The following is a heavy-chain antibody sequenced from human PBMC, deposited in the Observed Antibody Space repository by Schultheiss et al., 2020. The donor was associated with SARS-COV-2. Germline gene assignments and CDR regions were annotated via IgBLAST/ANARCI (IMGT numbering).Heavy chain of an antibody. CDR3: ARARVGATYREYYYYGMDV. V-gene: IGHV1-2*04. D-gene: IGHD1-26*01. J-gene: IGHJ6*02. CDR1: GYTFTGYY. Sequence: GESLKISCKASGYTFTGYYMHWVRQAPGQGLEWMGWINPNSGGTNYAQKFQGWVTMTRDTSISTAYMELSRLRSDDTAVYYCARARVGATYREYYYYGMDVWGQGTTVTVSS. CDR2: INPNSGGT.